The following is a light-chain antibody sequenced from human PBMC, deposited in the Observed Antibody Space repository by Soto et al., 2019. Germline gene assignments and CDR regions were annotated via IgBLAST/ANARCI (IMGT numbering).Light chain of an antibody. Sequence: DIVMTQSPGSLTLSLGERATINCKSGQTVLYSSNNRNYLAWYQQRPGQPPKLXIYWASTRESGVPDRFSGSGSGTDLTLTISRLQAEDVAVYYCHKYYSTPLTCGGGTKVDIK. CDR1: QTVLYSSNNRNY. V-gene: IGKV4-1*01. J-gene: IGKJ4*01. CDR3: HKYYSTPLT. CDR2: WAS.